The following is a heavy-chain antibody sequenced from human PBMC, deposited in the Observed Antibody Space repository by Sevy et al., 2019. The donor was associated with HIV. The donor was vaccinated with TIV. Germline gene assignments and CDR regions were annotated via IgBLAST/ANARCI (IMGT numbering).Heavy chain of an antibody. J-gene: IGHJ4*02. CDR2: INHSGST. CDR3: AGFDSSGYYFDY. D-gene: IGHD3-22*01. V-gene: IGHV4-34*01. CDR1: GGSFSRYY. Sequence: SETLSLTCAVYGGSFSRYYWIWIRQPPGKGLEWIGEINHSGSTNYNPSLKSRVTISVDTSKNQFSLKLSSVTAADTAVYCCAGFDSSGYYFDYWGQGTLVTVSS.